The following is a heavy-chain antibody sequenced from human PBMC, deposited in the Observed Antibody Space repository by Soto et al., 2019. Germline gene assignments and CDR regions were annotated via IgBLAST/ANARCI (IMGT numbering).Heavy chain of an antibody. CDR3: ARDHGNWFDP. Sequence: QVQLVESGGGLVKPGSSLRLSCTASGFSFGDYYMSWIRQAPGKGLEWISYISGSGRTIDFADSVKGRFTISRDNDNKSTYLHLNSLRAEDTAIYYCARDHGNWFDPWGQGTLVTVAS. CDR1: GFSFGDYY. CDR2: ISGSGRTI. J-gene: IGHJ5*02. V-gene: IGHV3-11*01.